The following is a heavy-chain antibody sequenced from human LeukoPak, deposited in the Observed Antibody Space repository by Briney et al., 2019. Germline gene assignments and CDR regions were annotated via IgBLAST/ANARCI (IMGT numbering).Heavy chain of an antibody. D-gene: IGHD6-6*01. V-gene: IGHV5-51*01. CDR3: ARVEARAARPYYFDY. Sequence: GESLKISCKGSGYSFTSYWIGWVRQMPGKGLEWMGIIYPGDSDTRYSPSFQGQVTISADKSISTAYLQWSSLKASDTAMHYCARVEARAARPYYFDYWGQGTLVTVSS. J-gene: IGHJ4*02. CDR2: IYPGDSDT. CDR1: GYSFTSYW.